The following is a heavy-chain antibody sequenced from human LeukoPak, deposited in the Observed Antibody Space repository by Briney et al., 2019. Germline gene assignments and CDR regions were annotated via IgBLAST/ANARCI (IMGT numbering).Heavy chain of an antibody. CDR1: GFTFSSYG. J-gene: IGHJ4*02. CDR3: AKDRREYSSGWYLDY. Sequence: PGGSLRLSCAASGFTFSSYGMHWVRQAPGKGLEWVAFIRYDGSNKYYADSVKGRFTISRDNSKNTLYLQMNSLRAADTAVYYCAKDRREYSSGWYLDYWGQGTLVTVSS. V-gene: IGHV3-30*02. D-gene: IGHD6-19*01. CDR2: IRYDGSNK.